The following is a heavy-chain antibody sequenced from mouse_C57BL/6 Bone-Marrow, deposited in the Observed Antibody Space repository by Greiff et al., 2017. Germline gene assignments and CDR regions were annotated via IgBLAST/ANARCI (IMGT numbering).Heavy chain of an antibody. CDR1: GYTFTNYW. V-gene: IGHV1-64*01. CDR2: MHPNGGSP. CDR3: ARSYDYDDYTMDY. J-gene: IGHJ4*01. D-gene: IGHD2-4*01. Sequence: QVQLQQPGAELVKPGASVKLSCKASGYTFTNYWMHWVKQRPGQGLEWIGMMHPNGGSPDYNEKFKSEATLSVEQSSRKAYMEISSRTSEDSAVYYGARSYDYDDYTMDYWGQGTSVTVSS.